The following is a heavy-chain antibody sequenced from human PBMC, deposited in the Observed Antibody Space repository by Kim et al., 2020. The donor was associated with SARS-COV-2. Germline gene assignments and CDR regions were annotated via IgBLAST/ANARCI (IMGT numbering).Heavy chain of an antibody. CDR2: ISAYNGNT. D-gene: IGHD3-3*01. CDR3: ARDFPSYDFWSGYYPGDHYGMDV. CDR1: GYTFTSYG. Sequence: ASVKVSCKASGYTFTSYGISWVRQAPGQGLEWMGWISAYNGNTNYAQKLQGRVTMTTDTSTSTAYMELRSLRSDDTAVYYCARDFPSYDFWSGYYPGDHYGMDVWGQGTTVTVSS. J-gene: IGHJ6*02. V-gene: IGHV1-18*04.